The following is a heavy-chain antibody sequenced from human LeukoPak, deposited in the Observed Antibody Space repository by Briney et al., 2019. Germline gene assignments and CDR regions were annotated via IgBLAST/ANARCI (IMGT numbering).Heavy chain of an antibody. D-gene: IGHD6-6*01. CDR3: ARGGSSSPYYFDY. V-gene: IGHV4-38-2*01. CDR1: GFTFSDYY. J-gene: IGHJ4*02. CDR2: IYHSGST. Sequence: GSLRLSCAASGFTFSDYYMSWIRQPPGKGLEWIGSIYHSGSTYYNPSLKSRVTISVDTSKNQFSLKLSSVTAADTAVYYCARGGSSSPYYFDYWGQGTLVTVSS.